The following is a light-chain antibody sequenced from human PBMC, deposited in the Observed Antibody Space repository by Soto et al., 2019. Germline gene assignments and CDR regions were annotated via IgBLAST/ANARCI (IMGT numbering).Light chain of an antibody. Sequence: QSALTQPASVSGSPGQSITISCTGTSGDVGAYNYVSWYQQHPGKAPKLMIFDVSNRPSGVSGRFSGSKSGNTASLTISGLQAEDEADYFCSSYTGSTTLYVFGTGTKLTVL. J-gene: IGLJ1*01. V-gene: IGLV2-14*01. CDR1: SGDVGAYNY. CDR3: SSYTGSTTLYV. CDR2: DVS.